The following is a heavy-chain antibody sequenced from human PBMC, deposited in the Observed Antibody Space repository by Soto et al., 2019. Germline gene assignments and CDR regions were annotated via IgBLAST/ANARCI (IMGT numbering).Heavy chain of an antibody. D-gene: IGHD3-22*01. Sequence: QVPLVQSGAEVKKPGSSVKVSCKASGGTFSSYAISWVRQAPGQGLEWMGGLIPIFGTANYAQKFQGRVTITADESPRTAYMELSSLRSEDTAVYYCARVGLHYYDSSGYKNWFDPWGQGTLVTVSS. V-gene: IGHV1-69*01. CDR1: GGTFSSYA. J-gene: IGHJ5*02. CDR3: ARVGLHYYDSSGYKNWFDP. CDR2: LIPIFGTA.